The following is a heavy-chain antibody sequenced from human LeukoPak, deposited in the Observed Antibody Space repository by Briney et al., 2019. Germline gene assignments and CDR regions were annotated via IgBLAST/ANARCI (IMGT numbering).Heavy chain of an antibody. V-gene: IGHV1-69*04. Sequence: SVKVSCKASGGTFSSYAISWVRQAPGQGLEWMGRIIPILGIANYAQKLQGRVTITADKSTSTAYMELSSLRSEDTAVYYCARVPTITGTTRWFDPWGQGTLVTVSS. CDR3: ARVPTITGTTRWFDP. D-gene: IGHD1-7*01. CDR2: IIPILGIA. J-gene: IGHJ5*02. CDR1: GGTFSSYA.